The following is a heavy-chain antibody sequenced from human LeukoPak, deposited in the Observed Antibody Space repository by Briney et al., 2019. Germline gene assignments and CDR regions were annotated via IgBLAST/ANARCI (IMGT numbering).Heavy chain of an antibody. Sequence: GGSLRLSCAASGFTVSSNYMSRVRQAPGKGLEWVSVIYSGGSTYYADSVKGRFTISRDNSKNTLYLQMNSLRAEDTAVYYCARDHNYYGSGSYYLHWGQGTLVTVSS. V-gene: IGHV3-53*01. CDR1: GFTVSSNY. CDR3: ARDHNYYGSGSYYLH. J-gene: IGHJ4*02. CDR2: IYSGGST. D-gene: IGHD3-10*01.